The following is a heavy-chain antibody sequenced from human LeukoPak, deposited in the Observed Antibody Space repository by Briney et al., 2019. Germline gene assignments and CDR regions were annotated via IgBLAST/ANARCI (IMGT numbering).Heavy chain of an antibody. Sequence: PSETLSLTCTVSGGSVSGYYWSWIRQPPGKGLEWIGYIYYSGTTNYNPSLKSRVTMSVDTSKNQFSLKVTSVTAADTTVYYCARFGAYYFDYWGQGTLVTVSS. J-gene: IGHJ4*02. V-gene: IGHV4-59*02. CDR3: ARFGAYYFDY. CDR2: IYYSGTT. D-gene: IGHD3-10*01. CDR1: GGSVSGYY.